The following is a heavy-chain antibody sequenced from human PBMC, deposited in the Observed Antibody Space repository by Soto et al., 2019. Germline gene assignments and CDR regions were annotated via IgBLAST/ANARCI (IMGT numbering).Heavy chain of an antibody. V-gene: IGHV3-30*03. CDR1: GFTFTSYG. D-gene: IGHD5-12*01. Sequence: QAHLVESGGGVVQPGRSLRLSCAASGFTFTSYGMHWVRQAPGTRLEWVAVISYDGGLQHYADSVKGRFPISRDNSKNMVVLQMNSLRAEDTAVYYCVSDRGYGHASVPYSWGQGTLVSVSS. J-gene: IGHJ4*02. CDR2: ISYDGGLQ. CDR3: VSDRGYGHASVPYS.